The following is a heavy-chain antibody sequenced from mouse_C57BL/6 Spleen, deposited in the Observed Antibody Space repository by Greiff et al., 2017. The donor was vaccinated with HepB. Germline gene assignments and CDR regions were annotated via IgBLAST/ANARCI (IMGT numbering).Heavy chain of an antibody. V-gene: IGHV5-9*01. CDR1: GFTFSSYT. J-gene: IGHJ2*01. CDR2: ISGGGGNT. CDR3: ARGGASSGYDFDY. D-gene: IGHD3-2*02. Sequence: EVQGVESGGGLVKPGGSLKLSCAASGFTFSSYTMSWVRQTPEKRLEWVATISGGGGNTYYPDSVKGRFTISRDNAKNTLYLQMSSLSSEDTALYYCARGGASSGYDFDYWGQGTTLTVSS.